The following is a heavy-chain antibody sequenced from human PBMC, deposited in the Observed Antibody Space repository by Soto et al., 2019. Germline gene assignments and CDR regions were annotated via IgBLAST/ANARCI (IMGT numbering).Heavy chain of an antibody. CDR2: IIPIFGTA. Sequence: SVKVSCKASGGTFSSYAISWVRQAPGQGLEWMGGIIPIFGTANYAQKFQGRVTITADESTSTAYMELGSLRSEDTAVYYCARNYQVFSHGNYYYGMDVWGQGTTVTVSS. D-gene: IGHD1-20*01. CDR1: GGTFSSYA. CDR3: ARNYQVFSHGNYYYGMDV. V-gene: IGHV1-69*13. J-gene: IGHJ6*02.